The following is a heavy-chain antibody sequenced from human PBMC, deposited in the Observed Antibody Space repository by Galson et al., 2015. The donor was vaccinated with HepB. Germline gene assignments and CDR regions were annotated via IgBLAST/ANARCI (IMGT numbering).Heavy chain of an antibody. CDR1: GYTFTSYA. V-gene: IGHV1-3*01. CDR2: INAGNGNT. CDR3: ARDLARYCGGDCYYGDYYYMDV. J-gene: IGHJ6*03. Sequence: SVKVSCKASGYTFTSYAMHWVRQAPGQRLEWMGWINAGNGNTKYSQKFQGRVTITRDTSASTAYMELSSLRSEDTAVYYCARDLARYCGGDCYYGDYYYMDVWGKGTTVTVSS. D-gene: IGHD2-21*01.